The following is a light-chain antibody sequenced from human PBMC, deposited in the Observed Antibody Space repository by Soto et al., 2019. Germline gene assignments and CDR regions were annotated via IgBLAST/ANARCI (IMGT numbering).Light chain of an antibody. CDR1: QSVSSH. Sequence: EIVLTQSPATLSLYPGERATLSCRASQSVSSHLAWYQQKPGQAPRLLIYYASNRATGIPARFSGSGSGTDFTLTISSLEPEDFAVYYCQQRSNWPLITFGQGTRLEIK. CDR2: YAS. V-gene: IGKV3-11*01. J-gene: IGKJ5*01. CDR3: QQRSNWPLIT.